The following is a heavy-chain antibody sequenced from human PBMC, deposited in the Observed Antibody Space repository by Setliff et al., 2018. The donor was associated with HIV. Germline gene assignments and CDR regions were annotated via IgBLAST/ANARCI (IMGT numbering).Heavy chain of an antibody. CDR2: IDYNEIT. D-gene: IGHD3-3*01. CDR3: ASLFRLSGFWISFLPDY. CDR1: GDSVSRSNYY. Sequence: ETLSLTCTVSGDSVSRSNYYWAGIRQPPGKGPGWIGSIDYNEITYYNPSLKSRVTLSVDTPENQFSLYLSSVTASDTAVYYCASLFRLSGFWISFLPDYWGQGILVTVSS. J-gene: IGHJ4*02. V-gene: IGHV4-39*01.